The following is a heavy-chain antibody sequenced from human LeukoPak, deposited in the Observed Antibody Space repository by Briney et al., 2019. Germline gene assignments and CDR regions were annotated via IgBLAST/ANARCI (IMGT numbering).Heavy chain of an antibody. V-gene: IGHV4-30-2*01. CDR2: IYHSGST. Sequence: SETLSLTCAVSGGSISSGGYSWSWIRQPPGKGLEWIGYIYHSGSTYYNPSLKSRVTISVDRSKNQFSLKLRSVTAADTAVYYCARGGSGYYPYFDYWGQGTLVTVSS. J-gene: IGHJ4*02. D-gene: IGHD3-3*01. CDR1: GGSISSGGYS. CDR3: ARGGSGYYPYFDY.